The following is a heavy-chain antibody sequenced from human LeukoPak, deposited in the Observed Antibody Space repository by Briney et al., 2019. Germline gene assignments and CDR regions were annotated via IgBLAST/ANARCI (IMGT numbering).Heavy chain of an antibody. CDR1: GYTFTDYY. Sequence: ASVKVSCEPSGYTFTDYYIHWVQQAPGKGLDWMGRVDPEDGETLYAEKFQGRVSFITDSSTDTAYMELSTLRSEDTAVYYCATTQGDGPDYWGQGTLVTVSS. J-gene: IGHJ4*02. D-gene: IGHD3-16*01. CDR2: VDPEDGET. CDR3: ATTQGDGPDY. V-gene: IGHV1-69-2*01.